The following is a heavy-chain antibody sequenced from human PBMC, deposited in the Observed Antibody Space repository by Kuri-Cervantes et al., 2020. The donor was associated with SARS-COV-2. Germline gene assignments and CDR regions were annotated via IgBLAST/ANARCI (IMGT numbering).Heavy chain of an antibody. J-gene: IGHJ4*02. V-gene: IGHV4-34*01. CDR1: GGSFSGYY. CDR2: INHSGST. D-gene: IGHD6-19*01. Sequence: GSLRPSCAVYGGSFSGYYWSWIRQPPGKGLEWIGEINHSGSTNYNPSLKSRVTISVDTSKNQFPLKLSSVTAADTAVYYCARDPGIAVAGGFDYWGQGTLVTSPQ. CDR3: ARDPGIAVAGGFDY.